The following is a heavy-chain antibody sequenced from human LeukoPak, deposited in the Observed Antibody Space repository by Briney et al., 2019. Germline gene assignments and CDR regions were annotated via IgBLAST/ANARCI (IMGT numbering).Heavy chain of an antibody. CDR3: ARDQGTLTGYLTTFDI. D-gene: IGHD3-9*01. Sequence: GASVKVSCKASVYTFTSYGISWVRQAPGQGLEWMGWISAYNGNTNYAQKLQGRVTMTTDTSTSTAYMELRSLRSDDTAVYYCARDQGTLTGYLTTFDIWGQGTMVTVSS. CDR1: VYTFTSYG. V-gene: IGHV1-18*01. CDR2: ISAYNGNT. J-gene: IGHJ3*02.